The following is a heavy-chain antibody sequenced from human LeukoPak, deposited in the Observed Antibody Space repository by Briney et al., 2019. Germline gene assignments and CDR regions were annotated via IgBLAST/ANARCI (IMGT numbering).Heavy chain of an antibody. V-gene: IGHV3-33*01. D-gene: IGHD6-19*01. CDR3: ARDPSGSGWSLSH. J-gene: IGHJ4*02. Sequence: PGGSLRLSCAASGFTFSSFGMHWVRQAPGKGLEWVAVIWSDGNNKYYADSVKGRFTISRDNSKNTLYLQMNSLRVEDTAVYYCARDPSGSGWSLSHWGQGTLVTVSS. CDR2: IWSDGNNK. CDR1: GFTFSSFG.